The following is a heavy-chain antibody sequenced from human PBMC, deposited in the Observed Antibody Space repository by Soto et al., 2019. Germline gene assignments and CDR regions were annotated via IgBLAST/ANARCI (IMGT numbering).Heavy chain of an antibody. D-gene: IGHD6-13*01. J-gene: IGHJ4*02. Sequence: ASVKVSCKTSGYTFNTYGVTWVRQAPGQGLEWIGWISTYNGDTNYAQSVQGRVTMARDTSTSTAYMDLSSLRSDDTAVYYCARDLAAADYRGQGTLVTVSS. V-gene: IGHV1-18*01. CDR1: GYTFNTYG. CDR3: ARDLAAADY. CDR2: ISTYNGDT.